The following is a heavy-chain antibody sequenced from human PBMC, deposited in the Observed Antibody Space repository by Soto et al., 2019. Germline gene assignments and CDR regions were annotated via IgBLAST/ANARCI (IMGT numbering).Heavy chain of an antibody. J-gene: IGHJ4*02. CDR2: ISYSGSA. V-gene: IGHV4-31*03. D-gene: IGHD6-13*01. CDR1: GGSMSSGGYY. Sequence: QVQLQESGPGLVKPSQTLSLTCTVSGGSMSSGGYYWSWIRQHPGGGLEWIGYISYSGSAYYSPSLKSRLSMSVDTSKNQFSLKLRSVTAADTAVYYCARGDGSWAFVDYWGQGTLVAVSS. CDR3: ARGDGSWAFVDY.